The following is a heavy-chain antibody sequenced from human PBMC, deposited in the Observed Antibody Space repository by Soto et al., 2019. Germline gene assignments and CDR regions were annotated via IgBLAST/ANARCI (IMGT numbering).Heavy chain of an antibody. Sequence: ASVKVSCKASGYTFTSYYMHWVRQAPGQGLEWMGIINPSGGSTSYAQKFQGRVTMTRDTSTSTVYMELSSLRSEDTAVYYCARVHRDILTGYYISDYWGQGTLVTVS. J-gene: IGHJ4*02. CDR1: GYTFTSYY. CDR3: ARVHRDILTGYYISDY. V-gene: IGHV1-46*01. CDR2: INPSGGST. D-gene: IGHD3-9*01.